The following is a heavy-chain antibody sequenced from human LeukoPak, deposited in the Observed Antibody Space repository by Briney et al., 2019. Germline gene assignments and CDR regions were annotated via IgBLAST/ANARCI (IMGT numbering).Heavy chain of an antibody. J-gene: IGHJ3*02. D-gene: IGHD1-26*01. CDR2: ITSSDSTT. CDR3: ASRGAGRAFDI. V-gene: IGHV3-48*03. Sequence: PGGSLRLSCVASGFTFSNYEMNWVRQAPGKGLEWLSYITSSDSTTHYADSVKGRFTISRDDAQNSLYLQMNSLRAEDTAVYYCASRGAGRAFDIWGQGTMVTVSS. CDR1: GFTFSNYE.